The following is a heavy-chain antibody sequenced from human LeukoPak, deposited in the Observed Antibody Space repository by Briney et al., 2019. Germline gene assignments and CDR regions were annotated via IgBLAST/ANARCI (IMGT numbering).Heavy chain of an antibody. D-gene: IGHD3-10*01. Sequence: GGSLRLSCVASGLTLSNFWMTWVRQAPGKGLEWVASINQDGGEKYYVDSVKGRFIISRDNAKNSLFLQMNSLTADDTAVYYCARDRGYGSGSSQSWFDPWGQGTLVTVSS. J-gene: IGHJ5*02. V-gene: IGHV3-7*01. CDR1: GLTLSNFW. CDR3: ARDRGYGSGSSQSWFDP. CDR2: INQDGGEK.